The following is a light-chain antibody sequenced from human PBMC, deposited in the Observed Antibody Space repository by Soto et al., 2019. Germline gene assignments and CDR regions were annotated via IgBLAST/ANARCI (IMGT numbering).Light chain of an antibody. CDR3: QQYNDWPPST. V-gene: IGKV3-15*01. CDR2: DAS. CDR1: QSVSNN. Sequence: EIVLTQSPGTLSLSPGERATLSCRAIQSVSNNYLAWYQQKPGQAPRLLIFDASTRATGIPDRFTGRGSGTEFTLTISSLQSEDSAVYFCQQYNDWPPSTFGGGTKV. J-gene: IGKJ4*01.